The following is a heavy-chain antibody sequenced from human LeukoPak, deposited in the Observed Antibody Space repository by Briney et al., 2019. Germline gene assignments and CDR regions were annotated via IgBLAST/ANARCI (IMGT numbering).Heavy chain of an antibody. Sequence: PSETLSLTCTVSGGSIRNYYWSWIRQPPGKRLEGIGYIYYSGSTNYNPSLKSRVTISVDTSKNQFSLKLTSVTAADTAVCYCARAPITVVQGIVGPEIFYYYMDVWGKGTTVTVSS. J-gene: IGHJ6*03. CDR3: ARAPITVVQGIVGPEIFYYYMDV. CDR1: GGSIRNYY. D-gene: IGHD3-10*01. CDR2: IYYSGST. V-gene: IGHV4-59*12.